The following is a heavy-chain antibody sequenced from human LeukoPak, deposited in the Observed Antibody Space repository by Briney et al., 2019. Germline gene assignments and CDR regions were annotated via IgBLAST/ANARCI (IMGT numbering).Heavy chain of an antibody. V-gene: IGHV4-34*01. D-gene: IGHD2-2*01. CDR3: ARGSTNWFDP. CDR1: GGSFSGYY. CDR2: INHSGST. J-gene: IGHJ5*02. Sequence: SETLSLTCAVYGGSFSGYYWSWIRQPPGKGLEWIGEINHSGSTNYNPSLKSRVTISVDTSKNQFSLKLRSVNAADTAVYYCARGSTNWFDPWGQGTLVTVSS.